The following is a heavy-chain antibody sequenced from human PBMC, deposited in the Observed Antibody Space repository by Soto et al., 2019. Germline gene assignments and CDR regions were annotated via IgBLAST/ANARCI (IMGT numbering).Heavy chain of an antibody. Sequence: GGSLRLSCAASGFTFSSYAMSWVRQAPGKGLEWVSAISGSGGSTYYADSVKGRFTISRDNSKNTLYLQMNSLRAEDTAVYYCAKDNGGRLITMVRGVITYYFDYWGQGTLVTVSS. CDR2: ISGSGGST. J-gene: IGHJ4*02. CDR3: AKDNGGRLITMVRGVITYYFDY. D-gene: IGHD3-10*01. V-gene: IGHV3-23*01. CDR1: GFTFSSYA.